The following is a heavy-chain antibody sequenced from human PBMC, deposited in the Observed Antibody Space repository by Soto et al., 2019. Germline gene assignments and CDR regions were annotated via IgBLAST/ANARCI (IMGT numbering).Heavy chain of an antibody. CDR2: IYTGGYT. J-gene: IGHJ4*02. CDR3: ARGRIAVAGHYAFDL. D-gene: IGHD6-19*01. V-gene: IGHV3-53*01. Sequence: EVQLVESGGGLIQPGGSLRLSCTASGFTVSSNYMSWVRQAPGKGLEWVSVIYTGGYTYYADSVKGRFAISRDTSKNTLSLQMNRLGAEDTAVYFCARGRIAVAGHYAFDLWGQGTLVTVSS. CDR1: GFTVSSNY.